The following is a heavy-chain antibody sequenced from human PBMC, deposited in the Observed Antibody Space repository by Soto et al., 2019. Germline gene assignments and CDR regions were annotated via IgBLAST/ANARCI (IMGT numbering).Heavy chain of an antibody. CDR1: AFTFSSYS. Sequence: GVTLRLSGSPSAFTFSSYSMNCVRQAPGKGREWVSSISSSSSYIYYADSVKGRFTISRDNAKNSLYLQMNSLRAEDTAVYYCARGPPGCSSTSCLYLYWYYGMDVWGQGTTVTVSS. V-gene: IGHV3-21*01. CDR2: ISSSSSYI. J-gene: IGHJ6*02. D-gene: IGHD2-2*01. CDR3: ARGPPGCSSTSCLYLYWYYGMDV.